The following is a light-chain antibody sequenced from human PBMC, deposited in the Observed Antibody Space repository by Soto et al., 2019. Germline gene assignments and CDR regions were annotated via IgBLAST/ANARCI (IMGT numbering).Light chain of an antibody. J-gene: IGKJ1*01. Sequence: EIVLTQSPGTLSLSPGERATLSCRASQSVSSSYLAWYQQKPGQAPRLLIYGASTRATGSPDRFSASGSATEFTLTISSLLSEDFAVYYCQQYNDRPRTFGQGTKVDIK. CDR1: QSVSSSY. V-gene: IGKV3-15*01. CDR3: QQYNDRPRT. CDR2: GAS.